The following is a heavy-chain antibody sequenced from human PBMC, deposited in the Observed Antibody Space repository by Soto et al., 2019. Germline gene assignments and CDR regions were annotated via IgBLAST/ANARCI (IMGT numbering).Heavy chain of an antibody. J-gene: IGHJ6*02. V-gene: IGHV3-30*18. Sequence: QMQLVESGGGVVQPVRSLRLSCDASGFTLSGFAMHWVRQAPGQGLEWVAVISNDGTNQYYSESVKGRFTISRDNSKNTLYLQMNNLRAEDTAVYYCAKAYYYDSSGYYDNYYAIDVWGQGTTVTVSS. CDR3: AKAYYYDSSGYYDNYYAIDV. CDR2: ISNDGTNQ. CDR1: GFTLSGFA. D-gene: IGHD3-22*01.